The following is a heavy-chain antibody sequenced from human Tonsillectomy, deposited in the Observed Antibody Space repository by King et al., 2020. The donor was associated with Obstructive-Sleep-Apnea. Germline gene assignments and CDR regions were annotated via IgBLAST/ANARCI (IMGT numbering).Heavy chain of an antibody. CDR1: GFTFSDYA. V-gene: IGHV3-30*04. D-gene: IGHD1-26*01. Sequence: VQLVESGGSVVQPGRSLRLSCAVSGFTFSDYAMYWVRQAPGKGLEWVALIIFDGSNKYYADSLKGRFTISRDNSRHTMYLQMSSLRAEDTAVYFCARPFSRSYYEYYYSLDVWGQGTTVIVSS. J-gene: IGHJ6*03. CDR3: ARPFSRSYYEYYYSLDV. CDR2: IIFDGSNK.